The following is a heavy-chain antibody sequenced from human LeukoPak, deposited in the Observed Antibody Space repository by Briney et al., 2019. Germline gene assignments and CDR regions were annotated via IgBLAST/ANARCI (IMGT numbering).Heavy chain of an antibody. D-gene: IGHD5-24*01. CDR1: GFAFDDYA. CDR3: ARGAGYNYPYYFDY. CDR2: ISWNSGNI. Sequence: GGSLRLSCAASGFAFDDYAMHWVRQAPGKGLEWFSGISWNSGNIGYADSVKGRFTISRDNSKNTLYLQMNSLRAEDTAVYYCARGAGYNYPYYFDYWGQGTLVTVSS. V-gene: IGHV3-9*01. J-gene: IGHJ4*02.